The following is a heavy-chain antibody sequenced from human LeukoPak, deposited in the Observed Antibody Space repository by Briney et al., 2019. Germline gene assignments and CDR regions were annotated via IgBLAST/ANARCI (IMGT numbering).Heavy chain of an antibody. Sequence: PSETLPLTCTVSGGSISGSSYYWGWIRQHPGKDLEWIGSIYYSGSTYYNPSLKSRVTISVDTSKNQFSLKLSSVTAADTAVYYCARHLDGYNGFDPWGQGTLVTVSS. CDR1: GGSISGSSYY. V-gene: IGHV4-39*01. CDR3: ARHLDGYNGFDP. D-gene: IGHD5-24*01. CDR2: IYYSGST. J-gene: IGHJ5*02.